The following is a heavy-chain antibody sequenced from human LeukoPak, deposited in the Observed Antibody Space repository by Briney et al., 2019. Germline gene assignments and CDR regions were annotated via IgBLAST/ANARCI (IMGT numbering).Heavy chain of an antibody. CDR2: ISGSGGST. Sequence: PGGSLRLSCAASGFAFSSYAMNWVRQAPGKGLEWVSGISGSGGSTYYADSVKGRFTISRDNSKNTLYLQMNSLRVEDTAVYYCAKQYDFWSCPDYWGQGTLVTVSS. V-gene: IGHV3-23*01. D-gene: IGHD3-3*01. J-gene: IGHJ4*02. CDR3: AKQYDFWSCPDY. CDR1: GFAFSSYA.